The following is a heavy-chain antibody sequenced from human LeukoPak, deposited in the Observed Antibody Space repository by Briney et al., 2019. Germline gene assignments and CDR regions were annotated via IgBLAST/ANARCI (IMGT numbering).Heavy chain of an antibody. CDR2: INHSGST. D-gene: IGHD3-3*01. J-gene: IGHJ4*02. CDR3: ARGFEYYDFWSSPRFDY. CDR1: GGSFSDYY. Sequence: PSETLSLTCAVYGGSFSDYYWSWIRQPPGKGLEWIGEINHSGSTNYNPSLKSRVTISVDTSKNQFSLKLSSVTAADTAVYYCARGFEYYDFWSSPRFDYWGQGTLVTVSS. V-gene: IGHV4-34*01.